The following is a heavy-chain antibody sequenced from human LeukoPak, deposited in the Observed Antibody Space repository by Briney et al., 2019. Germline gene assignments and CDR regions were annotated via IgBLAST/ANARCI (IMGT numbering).Heavy chain of an antibody. CDR3: ARDPPILRWSFDY. V-gene: IGHV3-23*01. CDR1: GFIFSSYA. CDR2: ISTSGGSS. D-gene: IGHD4-23*01. Sequence: GGSLRLSRAASGFIFSSYAMSWVRQAPGEGLEWVSVISTSGGSSSYADSVKGRFSISRDNSKNTLYLQMSSLRAEDTAIYYCARDPPILRWSFDYWGQGTLVTVSS. J-gene: IGHJ4*02.